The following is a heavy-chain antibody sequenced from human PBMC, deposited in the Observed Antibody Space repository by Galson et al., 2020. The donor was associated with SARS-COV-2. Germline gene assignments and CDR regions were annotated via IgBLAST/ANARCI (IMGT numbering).Heavy chain of an antibody. V-gene: IGHV5-51*01. CDR2: IHPGESDT. Sequence: KIGESLKISCKGSGYSYTSYWIGWERQMPGKGLEWMGIIHPGESDTRYSPSFQGQVTISADKSISTAYLQWSSLKASDTAMYYCASSSSSWYSVWFYYWGQGTLVTVSS. J-gene: IGHJ4*02. CDR1: GYSYTSYW. D-gene: IGHD6-13*01. CDR3: ASSSSSWYSVWFYY.